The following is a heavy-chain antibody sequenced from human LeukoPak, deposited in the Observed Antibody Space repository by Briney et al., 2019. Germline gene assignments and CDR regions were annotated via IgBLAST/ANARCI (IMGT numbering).Heavy chain of an antibody. CDR2: INPNSGGT. CDR1: GYTFTGYY. CDR3: ARGGVAYGDFLDY. D-gene: IGHD4-17*01. J-gene: IGHJ4*02. Sequence: ASVKVSCKASGYTFTGYYMHWLRQAPGQGLEWMGWINPNSGGTNYAQKFQGWVTMTRDTSISTAYMELSRLRSDDTAVYYCARGGVAYGDFLDYWGQGTLVTVSS. V-gene: IGHV1-2*04.